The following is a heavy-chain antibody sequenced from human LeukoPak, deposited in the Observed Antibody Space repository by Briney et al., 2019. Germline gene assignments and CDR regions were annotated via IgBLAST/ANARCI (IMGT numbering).Heavy chain of an antibody. J-gene: IGHJ5*02. Sequence: GESLKISCKGSGYSFTNYWIGWVRQMPGKGLEWMGSIYAGDSDIRYSPSFQGQVTISADNSINTAYLQWSSLKASDTAMYYCARLASEVVGGSRHNWFDPWGQGTLVTVSS. CDR2: IYAGDSDI. D-gene: IGHD2-2*01. V-gene: IGHV5-51*01. CDR1: GYSFTNYW. CDR3: ARLASEVVGGSRHNWFDP.